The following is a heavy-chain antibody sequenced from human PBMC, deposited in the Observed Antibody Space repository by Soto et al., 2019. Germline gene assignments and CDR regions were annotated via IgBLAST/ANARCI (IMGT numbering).Heavy chain of an antibody. V-gene: IGHV1-2*04. J-gene: IGHJ6*03. CDR3: ARGVRPVVVARRTYYMDV. CDR2: INPNSGGT. CDR1: GYTFTGYY. Sequence: ASVKVSCKASGYTFTGYYMHWVRQAPGQGLEWMGWINPNSGGTNYAQKFQGWVTMTRDTSISTAYMELSRLRSDDTAVYYCARGVRPVVVARRTYYMDVWGKGTTVTVSS. D-gene: IGHD2-15*01.